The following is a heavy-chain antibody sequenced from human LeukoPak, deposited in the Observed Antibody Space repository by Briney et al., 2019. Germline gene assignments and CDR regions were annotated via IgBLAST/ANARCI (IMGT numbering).Heavy chain of an antibody. CDR3: AKDLISMVRGSPMDV. CDR2: ITYDGYYK. J-gene: IGHJ6*02. Sequence: GGSLRLSCAASGFTFSRYGMHWVRQAPGKGLEWVALITYDGYYKYYADSVKGRFTISRDNSKNMYLQMNSLRAEDTAVYYCAKDLISMVRGSPMDVWGQGTTVTVSS. D-gene: IGHD3-10*01. CDR1: GFTFSRYG. V-gene: IGHV3-30*18.